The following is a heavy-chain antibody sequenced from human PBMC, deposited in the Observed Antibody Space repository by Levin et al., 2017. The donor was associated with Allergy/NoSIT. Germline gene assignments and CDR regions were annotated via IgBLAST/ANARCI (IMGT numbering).Heavy chain of an antibody. V-gene: IGHV4-31*03. CDR3: AREDGSTFDF. CDR1: GGSIRGGGYH. D-gene: IGHD2-2*03. Sequence: ASQTLSLTCTVSGGSIRGGGYHWTWIRQHPEKGLEWIGYIYYSGSTFYNPSLKSRLMISVDTSKNQFSLNVSSVTAADTAVYYCAREDGSTFDFWGQGALVTVAS. CDR2: IYYSGST. J-gene: IGHJ4*02.